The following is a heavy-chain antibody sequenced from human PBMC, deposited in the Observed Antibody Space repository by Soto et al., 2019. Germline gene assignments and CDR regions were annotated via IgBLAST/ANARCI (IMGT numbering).Heavy chain of an antibody. V-gene: IGHV1-69*13. CDR2: IIPIFGTA. D-gene: IGHD3-10*01. Sequence: ASVKVSCKASGGTFSSYAISWVRQAPGQGLEWMGGIIPIFGTANYAQKSQGRVTITADESTSTAYMELSSLRSEDTAVYYCARVLYGTMVRGVTRPYYYYGMDVWGQGTTVTVSS. CDR1: GGTFSSYA. CDR3: ARVLYGTMVRGVTRPYYYYGMDV. J-gene: IGHJ6*02.